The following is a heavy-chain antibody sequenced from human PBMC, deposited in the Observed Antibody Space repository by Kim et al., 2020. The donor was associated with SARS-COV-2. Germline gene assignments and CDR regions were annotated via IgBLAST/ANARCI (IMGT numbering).Heavy chain of an antibody. Sequence: GGSLRLSCAASGVTSSNYGMHWVRQAPGKGLEWVAVISYDGSNNWYADSVKGRFTISRDKSKNTLHLQMNSLRVEDTAVYYCTKGGGSHEGMDVWGQGTT. CDR1: GVTSSNYG. CDR3: TKGGGSHEGMDV. CDR2: ISYDGSNN. J-gene: IGHJ6*02. D-gene: IGHD1-26*01. V-gene: IGHV3-30*18.